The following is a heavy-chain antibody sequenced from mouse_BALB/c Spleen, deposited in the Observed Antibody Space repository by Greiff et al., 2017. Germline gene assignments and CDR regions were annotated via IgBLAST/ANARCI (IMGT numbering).Heavy chain of an antibody. CDR1: GFAFSSYD. CDR3: ARQYYDWYFDV. Sequence: DVKLVESGGGLVKPGGSLKLSCAASGFAFSSYDMSWVRQTPETRLEWVAYISSGGGSTYYPDTVKGRFTISRDNAKNTLYLQMSSLKSEDTAMYYCARQYYDWYFDVWGAGTTVTV. J-gene: IGHJ1*01. CDR2: ISSGGGST. D-gene: IGHD1-1*01. V-gene: IGHV5-12-1*01.